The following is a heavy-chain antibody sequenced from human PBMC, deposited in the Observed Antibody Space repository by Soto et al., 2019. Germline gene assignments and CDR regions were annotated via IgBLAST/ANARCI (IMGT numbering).Heavy chain of an antibody. CDR2: VKDGGHT. CDR3: ARGQEGVVATH. CDR1: GGSLSGSY. J-gene: IGHJ4*02. Sequence: QVQLQQWGAGLLKPSETLSLNCAVTGGSLSGSYWSWIRQPPGKGLEWIGEVKDGGHTNYSPSLRGRVTILSDTSNNQFSLRLNAVTAADTGVYYCARGQEGVVATHWDQGSLVTVSS. V-gene: IGHV4-34*01. D-gene: IGHD5-12*01.